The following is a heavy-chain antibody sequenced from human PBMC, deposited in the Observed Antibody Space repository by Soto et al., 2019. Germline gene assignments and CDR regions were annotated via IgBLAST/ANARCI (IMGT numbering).Heavy chain of an antibody. J-gene: IGHJ5*02. CDR2: IYYSGST. D-gene: IGHD3-16*01. CDR3: ARDAFPGEILLFPDGRGKQRKHNRLDP. CDR1: GGSISSYY. V-gene: IGHV4-59*01. Sequence: SETLSLTCTVSGGSISSYYWSWIRQPPGKGLEWIGYIYYSGSTNYNPSLKSRVTISVDTSKNQFSLKLSSVTAADTAVYYCARDAFPGEILLFPDGRGKQRKHNRLDPWGQGTLVPVYS.